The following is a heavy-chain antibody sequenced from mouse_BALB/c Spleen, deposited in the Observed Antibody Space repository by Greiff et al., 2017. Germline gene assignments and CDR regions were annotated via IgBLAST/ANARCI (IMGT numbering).Heavy chain of an antibody. J-gene: IGHJ1*01. V-gene: IGHV1-15*01. CDR2: IDPETGGT. CDR3: TRWGTTVVATKYFDV. Sequence: VQLQQSGAELVRPGASVTLSCKASGYTFTDYEMHWVKQTPVHGLEWIGAIDPETGGTAYNQKFKGKATLTADKSSSTAYMELRSLTSEDSAVYYCTRWGTTVVATKYFDVWGAGTTVTVSS. CDR1: GYTFTDYE. D-gene: IGHD1-1*01.